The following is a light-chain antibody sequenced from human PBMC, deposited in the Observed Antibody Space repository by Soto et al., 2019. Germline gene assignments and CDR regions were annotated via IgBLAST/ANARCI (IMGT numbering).Light chain of an antibody. V-gene: IGKV1-5*01. CDR1: QSISNW. CDR2: HAS. Sequence: DDQMTQSPSTLPASVRDRVTITCRASQSISNWLDWYQQKPGTAPKVLIYHASNLQSGVPSRFSGSGSGTEFTLTISSLQPDDSATYYCQQFNSYSLTLGQGTKVDI. J-gene: IGKJ1*01. CDR3: QQFNSYSLT.